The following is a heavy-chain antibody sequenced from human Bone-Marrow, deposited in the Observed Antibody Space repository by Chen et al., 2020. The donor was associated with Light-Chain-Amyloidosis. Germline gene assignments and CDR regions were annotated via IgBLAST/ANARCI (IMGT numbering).Heavy chain of an antibody. CDR2: INHSGST. V-gene: IGHV4-34*01. CDR1: GGSFSGYY. Sequence: QVQLQQWGAGLLKPSETLSLTCAVYGGSFSGYYLSWIRQPPGKGLEWIGEINHSGSTNYNPSLKSRVTISVDTSKNQFSLKLSSVTAADTAVYYCARGPYYYDSSGYYRNFDYWGQGTLVTVSS. CDR3: ARGPYYYDSSGYYRNFDY. J-gene: IGHJ4*02. D-gene: IGHD3-22*01.